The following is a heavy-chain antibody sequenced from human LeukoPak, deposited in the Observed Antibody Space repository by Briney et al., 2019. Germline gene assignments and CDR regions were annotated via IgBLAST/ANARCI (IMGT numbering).Heavy chain of an antibody. CDR1: GFTFSSYE. CDR3: ARRGSGWYALDY. CDR2: ISNSGSTI. Sequence: GGSLRLSCAASGFTFSSYEMNWVRQAPGKGLEWVSYISNSGSTIYYADSVKGRFTISRDNAKNSLYLQMNSLRAEDTAVYYCARRGSGWYALDYWGQGTLVTVSS. V-gene: IGHV3-48*03. D-gene: IGHD6-19*01. J-gene: IGHJ4*02.